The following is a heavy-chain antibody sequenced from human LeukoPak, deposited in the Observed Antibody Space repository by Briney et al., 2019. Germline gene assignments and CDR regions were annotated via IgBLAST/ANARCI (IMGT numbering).Heavy chain of an antibody. CDR3: AGGYQLFPNWFDP. D-gene: IGHD2-2*01. J-gene: IGHJ5*02. Sequence: SETLSLTCTVSGGSISSGGYYWRWIRQHPGKGLEWIGYIYYSGSTYYNPSLKSRVTISVDTSKNQFSLKLSSVTAADTAVYYCAGGYQLFPNWFDPWGQGTLVTVSS. CDR1: GGSISSGGYY. CDR2: IYYSGST. V-gene: IGHV4-31*03.